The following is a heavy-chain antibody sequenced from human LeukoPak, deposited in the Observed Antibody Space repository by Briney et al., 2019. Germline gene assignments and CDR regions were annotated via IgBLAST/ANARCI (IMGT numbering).Heavy chain of an antibody. CDR1: GFTFTSSA. Sequence: SVKVSCKASGFTFTSSAVQWVRQARGQRLEWIGWIVVGSGNTNYAQKFQERGTITRDMSTSTAYMELSSLRSEDTAVYYCAAVPQYYDFWSGQRDFQHWGQGTLVTVSS. V-gene: IGHV1-58*01. D-gene: IGHD3-3*01. J-gene: IGHJ1*01. CDR3: AAVPQYYDFWSGQRDFQH. CDR2: IVVGSGNT.